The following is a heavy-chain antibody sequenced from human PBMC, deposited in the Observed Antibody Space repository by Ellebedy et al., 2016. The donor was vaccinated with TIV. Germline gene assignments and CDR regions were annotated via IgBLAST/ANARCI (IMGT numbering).Heavy chain of an antibody. V-gene: IGHV3-53*05. D-gene: IGHD3-9*01. Sequence: PGGSLRLSCAASGFTVSSNYISWVRQAPGKGLEWVSIIYSAGSTYYADSVKGRFTISRDDSKNTLYLQMSSLRAEDTAVYYCARISTNYDILTGHSYYNGMDVWGQGTTVTVSS. J-gene: IGHJ6*02. CDR1: GFTVSSNY. CDR3: ARISTNYDILTGHSYYNGMDV. CDR2: IYSAGST.